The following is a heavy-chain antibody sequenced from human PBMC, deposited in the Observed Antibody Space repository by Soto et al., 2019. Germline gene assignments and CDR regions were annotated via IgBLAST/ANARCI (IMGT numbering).Heavy chain of an antibody. V-gene: IGHV1-3*01. J-gene: IGHJ4*02. CDR2: INGGNGKT. Sequence: QVQFVQSGAEVKKPGASVKVSCEASGYSFSNYAIHWVRQAPGQRPEWMGWINGGNGKTKYSQTLQGRVTISRDTSATTTYMELSSLRSEDTAVYYCARDGGVSSGYYDKMGFFDHWGQGTLVTVSS. CDR3: ARDGGVSSGYYDKMGFFDH. CDR1: GYSFSNYA. D-gene: IGHD3-22*01.